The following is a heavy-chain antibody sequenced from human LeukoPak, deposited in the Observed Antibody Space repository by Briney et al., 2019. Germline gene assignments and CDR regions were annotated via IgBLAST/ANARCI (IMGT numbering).Heavy chain of an antibody. CDR3: ARGHLGYDRAGDY. CDR2: ISYDGNNK. J-gene: IGHJ4*02. Sequence: PGGSLRLSCAASTFTFSTYTMHWVRQTPGKGLEWVAVISYDGNNKYYADSAKGRFINSRDNSKNTLYLQLNNLRTEDSAIYYCARGHLGYDRAGDYWGQGTLVTVSS. V-gene: IGHV3-30-3*01. CDR1: TFTFSTYT. D-gene: IGHD5-12*01.